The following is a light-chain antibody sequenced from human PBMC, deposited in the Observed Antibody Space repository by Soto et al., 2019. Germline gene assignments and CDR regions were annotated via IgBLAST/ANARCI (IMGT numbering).Light chain of an antibody. CDR2: GAS. V-gene: IGKV1-39*01. CDR1: QNIGMS. CDR3: QHSYNVPRT. J-gene: IGKJ1*01. Sequence: DIQMTQSPSSLSASVGDRVAITCRAGQNIGMSLNWFQQKPGKAPKLLIYGASALQTGVPTRFSGRGSGTDFTLTITSLQPEDFATYFCQHSYNVPRTFGQGT.